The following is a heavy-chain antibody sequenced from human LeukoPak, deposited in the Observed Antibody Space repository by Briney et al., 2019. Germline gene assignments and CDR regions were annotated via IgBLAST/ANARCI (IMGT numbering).Heavy chain of an antibody. J-gene: IGHJ3*02. CDR3: AREGVYYYDSSGYWEGTI. CDR1: GYTFTGYY. V-gene: IGHV1-69*13. Sequence: ASVKVSCKASGYTFTGYYMHWVRQAPGQGLEWMGGIIPIFGTANYAQKFQGRVTITADESTSTAYMELSSLRSEDTAVYYCAREGVYYYDSSGYWEGTIWGQGTMVTVSS. D-gene: IGHD3-22*01. CDR2: IIPIFGTA.